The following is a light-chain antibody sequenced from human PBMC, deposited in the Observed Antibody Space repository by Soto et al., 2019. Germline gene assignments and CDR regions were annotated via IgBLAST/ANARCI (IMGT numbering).Light chain of an antibody. CDR2: EAT. J-gene: IGLJ1*01. CDR1: SSDIGSSNL. CDR3: CSYAGSNTYV. Sequence: QSVLTQPASVSGSPGQSITISCTGTSSDIGSSNLVSWYQDHLGKAPKLIIYEATQRPSGISYRFSGSKSGNTASLTISGLQAEDEADHYCCSYAGSNTYVFGTGTKVTVL. V-gene: IGLV2-23*01.